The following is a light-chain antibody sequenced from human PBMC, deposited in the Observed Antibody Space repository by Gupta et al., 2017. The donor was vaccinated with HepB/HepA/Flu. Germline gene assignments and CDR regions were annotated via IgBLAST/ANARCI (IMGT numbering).Light chain of an antibody. J-gene: IGKJ1*01. CDR3: QQRNNSPWT. CDR1: QGISSY. Sequence: DIQLTQSPFFLSASVGDRVTITCRASQGISSYLAWYQQKPGKAPKLLIYAASTVKSGVPSRFSGSGYGTEFTFTISSRQPEDFANYYCQQRNNSPWTFGRGTXVEIK. V-gene: IGKV1-9*01. CDR2: AAS.